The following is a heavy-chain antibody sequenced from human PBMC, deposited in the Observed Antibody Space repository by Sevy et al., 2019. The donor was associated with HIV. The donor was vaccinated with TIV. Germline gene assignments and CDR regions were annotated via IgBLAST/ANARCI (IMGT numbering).Heavy chain of an antibody. J-gene: IGHJ6*02. CDR2: ISWNSGSI. V-gene: IGHV3-9*01. Sequence: GGSLRLSCAASGFTFDDYAMHWVRQAPGKGLEWVSGISWNSGSIGYADSVKGRFTISRDNAKNSLYLQMNSLRAEDTALNYCAKDKGYCTNGVCYTSYYYYGMDVWGQGTTVTVSS. CDR3: AKDKGYCTNGVCYTSYYYYGMDV. CDR1: GFTFDDYA. D-gene: IGHD2-8*01.